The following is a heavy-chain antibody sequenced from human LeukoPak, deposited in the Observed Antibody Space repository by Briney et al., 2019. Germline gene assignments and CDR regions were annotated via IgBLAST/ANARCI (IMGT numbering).Heavy chain of an antibody. CDR3: SSHGYGSGIRIIDY. J-gene: IGHJ4*02. V-gene: IGHV4-39*01. D-gene: IGHD3-10*01. Sequence: SETLSLTCTVSGSSMSSSSYYWGWIRQPPGKGLEWIGSIYYSGSTYYNPSLKSRVTISVDTSKNQFSLRLSSVTAADTAVYDCSSHGYGSGIRIIDYWGQGTLVTVSS. CDR1: GSSMSSSSYY. CDR2: IYYSGST.